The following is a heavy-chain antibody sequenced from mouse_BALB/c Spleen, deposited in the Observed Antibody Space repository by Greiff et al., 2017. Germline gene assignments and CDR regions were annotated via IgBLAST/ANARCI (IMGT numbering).Heavy chain of an antibody. CDR1: GFTFSSYG. V-gene: IGHV5-6-3*01. J-gene: IGHJ3*01. Sequence: EVQGVESGGGLVQPGGSLKLSCAASGFTFSSYGMSWVRQTPDKRLELVATINSNGGSTYYPDSVKGRFTISGDNAKNTLYLQMSSLKSEDTAMYYCARDNGSSYRWFAYWGQGTLVTVSA. CDR2: INSNGGST. CDR3: ARDNGSSYRWFAY. D-gene: IGHD1-1*01.